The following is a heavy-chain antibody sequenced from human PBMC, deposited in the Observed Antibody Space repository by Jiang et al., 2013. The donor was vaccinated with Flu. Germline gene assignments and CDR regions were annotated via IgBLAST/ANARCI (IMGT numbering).Heavy chain of an antibody. CDR1: GFTFSSYG. D-gene: IGHD5-18*01. J-gene: IGHJ4*02. Sequence: VQLLESGGGVVQPGRSLRLSCAASGFTFSSYGMHWVRQAPGKGLEWVAVIWYDGSNKYYADSVKGRFTISRDNSKNTLYLQMNSLRAEDTAVYYCARDRDTAMGPHFDYWGQGTLVTVSS. CDR2: IWYDGSNK. CDR3: ARDRDTAMGPHFDY. V-gene: IGHV3-33*01.